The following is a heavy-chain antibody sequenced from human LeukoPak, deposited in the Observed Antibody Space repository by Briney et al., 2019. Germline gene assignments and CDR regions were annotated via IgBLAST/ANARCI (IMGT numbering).Heavy chain of an antibody. J-gene: IGHJ6*02. V-gene: IGHV4-31*03. Sequence: ASETLSLTCTVSGGSISSGGYYWSWIRQHPGKGLEWIGYIYYSGSTYYNPSLKSRVTISVDTSKNQFSLKLSSVTAADTAVYYCAREGTIFGVVITSDYYYYGMDVWGRGTTVTVSS. CDR3: AREGTIFGVVITSDYYYYGMDV. CDR1: GGSISSGGYY. D-gene: IGHD3-3*01. CDR2: IYYSGST.